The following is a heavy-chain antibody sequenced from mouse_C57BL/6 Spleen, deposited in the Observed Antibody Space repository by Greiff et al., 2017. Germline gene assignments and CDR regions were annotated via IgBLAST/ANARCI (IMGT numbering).Heavy chain of an antibody. Sequence: DVMVVESGEGLVKPGGSLKLSCAASGFTFSSYAMPWVRQTPEKRLEWVAYISSGGDYIYYADTVKGRFTITTDNARNTLYLQMSSLKSEDTAMYYCTTGLIYYDYGFAYWGQGTLVTVSA. D-gene: IGHD2-4*01. J-gene: IGHJ3*01. V-gene: IGHV5-9-1*02. CDR2: ISSGGDYI. CDR1: GFTFSSYA. CDR3: TTGLIYYDYGFAY.